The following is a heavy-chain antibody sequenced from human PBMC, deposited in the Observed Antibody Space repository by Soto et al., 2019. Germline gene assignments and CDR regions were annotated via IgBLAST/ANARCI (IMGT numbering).Heavy chain of an antibody. D-gene: IGHD4-17*01. CDR3: AKGGDSWSGDSPH. CDR1: GFGFGHYV. V-gene: IGHV3-23*01. J-gene: IGHJ4*02. Sequence: PGGSLRLSCAASGFGFGHYVMSWVRQAPGKVLEWVSGISATAVSSYSADSVKGRFTISRDNSQNMLYLQTNSLTVEDTAVYYCAKGGDSWSGDSPHWGQGTLVTVSS. CDR2: ISATAVSS.